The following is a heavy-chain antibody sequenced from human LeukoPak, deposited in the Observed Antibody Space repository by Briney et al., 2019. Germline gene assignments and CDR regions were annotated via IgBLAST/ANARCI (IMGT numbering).Heavy chain of an antibody. CDR3: VRGGSGIYYYYYYMDV. CDR1: GYTFTGYY. V-gene: IGHV1-2*02. J-gene: IGHJ6*03. Sequence: GASVKVSCKASGYTFTGYYMHWVRQAPGQGLEWMGWINPNSGGTNYAQKFQGRVTMTRDTSISTAYMELSRLRSDDTAVYYCVRGGSGIYYYYYYMDVWGKGTTVTVSS. CDR2: INPNSGGT. D-gene: IGHD3-10*01.